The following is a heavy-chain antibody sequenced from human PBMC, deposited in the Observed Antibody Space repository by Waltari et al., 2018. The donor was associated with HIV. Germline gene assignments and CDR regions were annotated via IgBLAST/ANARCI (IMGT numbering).Heavy chain of an antibody. CDR2: IKHSGSS. V-gene: IGHV4-34*01. J-gene: IGHJ6*01. CDR3: ARDSVPSFDYGDYYYYGMDV. CDR1: GGSFSGYY. D-gene: IGHD4-17*01. Sequence: QVQLQQWGAGLLRPSETLSLTCAVYGGSFSGYYWSCIRQPPGKGLEWSGEIKHSGSSNYNPSLKSRVTISVDTSKNQFSLRLRSVTAADTAVYYCARDSVPSFDYGDYYYYGMDVWSQGTTVTVSS.